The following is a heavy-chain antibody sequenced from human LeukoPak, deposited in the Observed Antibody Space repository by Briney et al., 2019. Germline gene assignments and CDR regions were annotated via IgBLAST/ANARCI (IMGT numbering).Heavy chain of an antibody. CDR1: GGSISSYY. CDR2: IYYSGCT. J-gene: IGHJ4*02. CDR3: ARGLTDFDY. V-gene: IGHV4-59*01. Sequence: PSETLSLTCTVSGGSISSYYWSWIRQPPGKGLEWIGYIYYSGCTNYNPSLKSRVTISVDTSKNQFSLKLSSVTAADTAVYYCARGLTDFDYWGQGTLVTVPS.